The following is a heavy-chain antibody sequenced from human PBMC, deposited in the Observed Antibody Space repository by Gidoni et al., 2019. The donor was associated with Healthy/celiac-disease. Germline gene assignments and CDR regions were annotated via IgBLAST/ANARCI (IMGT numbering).Heavy chain of an antibody. CDR2: ISGSGGGT. CDR1: GFTFSSYA. J-gene: IGHJ4*02. CDR3: AKGGDSTVVTQLDY. V-gene: IGHV3-23*01. D-gene: IGHD4-17*01. Sequence: EVQLLESGGGLVQPGGSLRLPCAASGFTFSSYAMSWVRQAPGKGLEWVSVISGSGGGTHYADSVKGRFTISRDNSKNTLYLQMTSLRAEGTAVYYCAKGGDSTVVTQLDYWGQGTLVTVSS.